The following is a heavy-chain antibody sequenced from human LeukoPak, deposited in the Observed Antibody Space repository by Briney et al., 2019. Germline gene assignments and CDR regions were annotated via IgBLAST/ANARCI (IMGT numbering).Heavy chain of an antibody. V-gene: IGHV3-21*04. CDR3: ARGYCSGDMCYFDY. CDR2: TRNKAYTYTT. CDR1: GFMFSSNA. Sequence: GGSLRLSCVGSGFMFSSNAMSWVRQAPGKGLEWVGRTRNKAYTYTTEGRFTISRDDSKNSLFLQMNGLTTEDTAVYYCARGYCSGDMCYFDYWGQGTLVTVSS. J-gene: IGHJ4*02. D-gene: IGHD2-15*01.